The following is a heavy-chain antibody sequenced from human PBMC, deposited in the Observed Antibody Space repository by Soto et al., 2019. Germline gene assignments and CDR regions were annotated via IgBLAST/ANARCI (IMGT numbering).Heavy chain of an antibody. Sequence: GGSLRLSCAASGCPFSSYAMHWVRQAPGKGLEYVSAISSNGGSTYYANSVKGRFTISRDNSKNTLYLQMGSLRAEDMAVYYCARDNIAAAGTGYYYYYYYMDVWGKGTTVTVSS. CDR2: ISSNGGST. J-gene: IGHJ6*03. CDR3: ARDNIAAAGTGYYYYYYYMDV. D-gene: IGHD6-13*01. V-gene: IGHV3-64*01. CDR1: GCPFSSYA.